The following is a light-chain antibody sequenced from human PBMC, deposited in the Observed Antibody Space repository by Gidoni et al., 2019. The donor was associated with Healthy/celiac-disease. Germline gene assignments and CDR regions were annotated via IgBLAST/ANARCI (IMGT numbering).Light chain of an antibody. J-gene: IGKJ1*01. CDR1: QSISSY. CDR2: AAS. V-gene: IGKV1-39*01. CDR3: QQSYCTPWT. Sequence: DIQMTQSPSSLSASVGDRVTITCRASQSISSYLNWYQQKPGKAPKLLLYAASSFQSGVPSRSSGRGSGTDFTLTISRLQPEDFATYYCQQSYCTPWTFGQGTKVEIK.